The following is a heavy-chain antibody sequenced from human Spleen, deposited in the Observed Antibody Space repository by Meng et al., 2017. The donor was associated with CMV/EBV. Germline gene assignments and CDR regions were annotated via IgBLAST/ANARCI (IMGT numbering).Heavy chain of an antibody. CDR2: IIPNFESK. CDR3: ASEELEFGTS. CDR1: GGMLNSYT. J-gene: IGHJ5*02. Sequence: KGHCKASGGMLNSYTINWVGQAPGKGLEWMGMIIPNFESKSYAPRFRGRATLTTDDFTSTVYMELSSLRSQDTAVYYCASEELEFGTSWGQGTLVTVSS. D-gene: IGHD1-1*01. V-gene: IGHV1-69*05.